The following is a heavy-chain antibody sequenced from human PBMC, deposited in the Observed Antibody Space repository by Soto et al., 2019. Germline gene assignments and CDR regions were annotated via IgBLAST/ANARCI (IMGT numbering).Heavy chain of an antibody. J-gene: IGHJ4*02. CDR3: ARDGDSRSYGIDY. CDR1: GFTFSSYG. CDR2: IWYDGSNK. V-gene: IGHV3-33*01. Sequence: QVQLVESGGGVVQPGRSLRLSCAASGFTFSSYGMHWVRQAPGKGLEWVAVIWYDGSNKYYADSVKGRFTISRDNSKNTLYLQMKSLRAEDMAVYYCARDGDSRSYGIDYWGQGTLVTVSS. D-gene: IGHD1-26*01.